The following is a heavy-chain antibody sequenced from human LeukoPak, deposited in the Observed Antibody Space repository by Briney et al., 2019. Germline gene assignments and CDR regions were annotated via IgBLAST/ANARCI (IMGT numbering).Heavy chain of an antibody. V-gene: IGHV1-8*02. Sequence: ASVKVSCKTSGYTFTNYGISWVRQATGQGLEWMGWMNPNSGNTGYAQKFQGRVTMTRNTSISTAYMELSSLRSEDTAVYYCARDPGRYCSSTSCPTSWGQGTLVTVSS. J-gene: IGHJ4*02. CDR3: ARDPGRYCSSTSCPTS. CDR2: MNPNSGNT. CDR1: GYTFTNYG. D-gene: IGHD2-2*01.